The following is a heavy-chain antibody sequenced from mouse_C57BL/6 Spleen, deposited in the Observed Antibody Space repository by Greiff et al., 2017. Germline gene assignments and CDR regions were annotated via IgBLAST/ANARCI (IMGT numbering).Heavy chain of an antibody. CDR1: GYTFTGYW. Sequence: QVQLQQSGAELMKPGASVKLSCKATGYTFTGYWIEWVKQRPRHGLEWIGEFLPGSGSTNYNEKFKGKATFTADTSSNTAYMPLSSLTTEDAAIYYCARRGHLDYGSQGYFDYWGQGTTRTVSS. D-gene: IGHD1-1*01. J-gene: IGHJ2*01. CDR2: FLPGSGST. CDR3: ARRGHLDYGSQGYFDY. V-gene: IGHV1-9*01.